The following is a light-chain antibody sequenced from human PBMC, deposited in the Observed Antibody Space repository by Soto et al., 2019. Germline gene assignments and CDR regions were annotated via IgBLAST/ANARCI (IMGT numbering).Light chain of an antibody. Sequence: EIVLTQSPGTLSLSPGERASLSCRASQSVSSNYLAWFQQKPGQAPRLLISGASSRATDIPDRFSGSGSGTDFTLTISRLEPEDFAVYYCQQYYSTPYTFGQGTKLEIK. V-gene: IGKV3-20*01. CDR1: QSVSSNY. J-gene: IGKJ2*01. CDR3: QQYYSTPYT. CDR2: GAS.